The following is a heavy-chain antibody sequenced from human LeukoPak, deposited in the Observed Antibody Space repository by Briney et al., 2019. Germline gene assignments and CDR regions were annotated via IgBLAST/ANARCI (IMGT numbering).Heavy chain of an antibody. CDR3: TRDRIPVAGGLGMDV. J-gene: IGHJ6*04. D-gene: IGHD6-19*01. Sequence: GGSLRLSCSVSGFTFSTYVMHWVRQAPGKGLEYVSAISSNGDNTYYADSVKGRFTISRDNAKNTLFLQMSSLRAEDTAVYYCTRDRIPVAGGLGMDVWGKGTAVTVSS. V-gene: IGHV3-64*04. CDR2: ISSNGDNT. CDR1: GFTFSTYV.